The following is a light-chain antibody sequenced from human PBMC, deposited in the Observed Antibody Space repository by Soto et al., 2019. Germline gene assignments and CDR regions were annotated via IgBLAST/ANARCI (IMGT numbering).Light chain of an antibody. CDR1: QSISSW. CDR2: KAS. CDR3: QQYNSSPT. V-gene: IGKV1-5*03. J-gene: IGKJ1*01. Sequence: DIQMTQSPSTLSASVGDRVTITCRASQSISSWLAWYQQKPGKAPKLLIYKASSLESEDPSRFSGSGSGTEFTLTISSLQPDDFATYYCQQYNSSPTFGQGTKVEIK.